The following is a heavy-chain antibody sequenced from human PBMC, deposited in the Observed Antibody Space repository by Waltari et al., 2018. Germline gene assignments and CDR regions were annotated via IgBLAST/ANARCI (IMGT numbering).Heavy chain of an antibody. D-gene: IGHD3-10*01. V-gene: IGHV1-8*03. J-gene: IGHJ6*03. CDR3: ARDYGSGTYYYMDV. CDR2: MNPTSGST. Sequence: QVQLVQSGAEVKKPGASVKVSCKASGYSFTSYNINWVRQAAGQGLEWMGWMNPTSGSTGYAQKFQDRVTITRNTSIGTAYMELRCLRSEDTAVYYCARDYGSGTYYYMDVWGKGTTVTVSS. CDR1: GYSFTSYN.